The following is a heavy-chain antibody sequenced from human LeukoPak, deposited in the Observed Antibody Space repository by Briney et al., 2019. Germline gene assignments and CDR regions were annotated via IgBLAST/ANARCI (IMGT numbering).Heavy chain of an antibody. CDR2: ISYDGSNK. CDR1: GFTFSSYA. D-gene: IGHD3-16*01. V-gene: IGHV3-30*04. CDR3: ARGPNYDYVWGSYRPHDAFDI. Sequence: GGSLRLSCAASGFTFSSYAMHWVRQAPGKGLEWVAVISYDGSNKYYADSVKGRFTISRDNSKNTLYLQMNSLRAEDTAVYYCARGPNYDYVWGSYRPHDAFDIWGQGTMVTVSS. J-gene: IGHJ3*02.